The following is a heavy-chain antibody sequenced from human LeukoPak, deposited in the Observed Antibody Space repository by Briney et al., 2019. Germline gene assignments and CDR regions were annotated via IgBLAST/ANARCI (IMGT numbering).Heavy chain of an antibody. V-gene: IGHV1-2*02. J-gene: IGHJ4*02. CDR1: GYTFTGYY. CDR3: ARTGYSSSWYPDY. CDR2: INPNSGGT. D-gene: IGHD6-13*01. Sequence: GASVKVSCKASGYTFTGYYMHWVRQAPGQGLEWMGWINPNSGGTNYAQKFQGRVTMTRDTSISTAYMELSRLRSDDTAVYYCARTGYSSSWYPDYWGQGTLVTVSS.